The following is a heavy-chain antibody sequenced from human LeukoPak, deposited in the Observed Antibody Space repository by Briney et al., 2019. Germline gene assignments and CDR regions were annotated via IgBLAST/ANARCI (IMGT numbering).Heavy chain of an antibody. CDR1: SFTFSSYV. D-gene: IGHD3-3*01. J-gene: IGHJ4*02. Sequence: GGSLKLSCGASSFTFSSYVMSWVRQAPGKGLVWVSRINSDGSSTSYADSVKGRFTISRDNAKNTLYLQMNSLRAEDTAVYYCASQNPHYDFWSGYHRVELGYWGQGTLVTVS. V-gene: IGHV3-74*01. CDR3: ASQNPHYDFWSGYHRVELGY. CDR2: INSDGSST.